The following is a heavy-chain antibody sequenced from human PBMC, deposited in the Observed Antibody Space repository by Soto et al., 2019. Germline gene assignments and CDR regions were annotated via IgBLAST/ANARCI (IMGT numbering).Heavy chain of an antibody. Sequence: SETLSLTCTVSGGSIRSGGYYWTWIRQHPGKGLEWIGYIHYTGSTYYNPSLRSRVTISEDTSKNQFSLKLSSVTAADTAVYYCARDPISGMDVWGQGTTVTSP. D-gene: IGHD3-3*02. CDR3: ARDPISGMDV. V-gene: IGHV4-31*03. J-gene: IGHJ6*02. CDR1: GGSIRSGGYY. CDR2: IHYTGST.